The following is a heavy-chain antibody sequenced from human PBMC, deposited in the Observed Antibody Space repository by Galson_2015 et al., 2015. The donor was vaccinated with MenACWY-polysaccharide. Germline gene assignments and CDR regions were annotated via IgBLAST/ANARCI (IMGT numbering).Heavy chain of an antibody. CDR2: ISVTGGGT. CDR3: AKRSGVTTGTDFDY. CDR1: GFPFSSYT. V-gene: IGHV3-23*01. J-gene: IGHJ4*03. Sequence: SLRLSCAASGFPFSSYTMSWVRQAPGKGLEWVSAISVTGGGTYYADSVKGRFTISRDNSKNTLYLQMNSLRVEDTAVYYCAKRSGVTTGTDFDYWGQGTTVTVSA. D-gene: IGHD1-1*01.